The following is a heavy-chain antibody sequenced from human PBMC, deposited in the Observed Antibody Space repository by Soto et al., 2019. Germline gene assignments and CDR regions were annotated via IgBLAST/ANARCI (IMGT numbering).Heavy chain of an antibody. V-gene: IGHV1-69*01. CDR1: GGTFSSYA. J-gene: IGHJ6*02. CDR2: IIPIFGTA. Sequence: QVQLVQSGAEVKKPGSSVKVSCKASGGTFSSYAISWVRQAPGQGLEWMGGIIPIFGTANYAQKFQGRVTITADESTSTAYMERSSLRSEDTAVYYCARDTTTVNLHGVVRYGMDVWGQGTTVTVSS. CDR3: ARDTTTVNLHGVVRYGMDV. D-gene: IGHD4-4*01.